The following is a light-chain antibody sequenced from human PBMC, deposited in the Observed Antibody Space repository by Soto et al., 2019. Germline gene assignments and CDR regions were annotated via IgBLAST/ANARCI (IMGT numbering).Light chain of an antibody. V-gene: IGKV1-5*03. CDR1: QSISSW. CDR2: KAS. Sequence: DIQMTQSPSTLSASVGDRVTISCRASQSISSWLAWYQQKPGKAPKLLIYKASSSQSGVPSRFSGSGSGTEFTLTISSLQPDDFATYFCQQYNGYPHTFGQGTKLEI. CDR3: QQYNGYPHT. J-gene: IGKJ2*01.